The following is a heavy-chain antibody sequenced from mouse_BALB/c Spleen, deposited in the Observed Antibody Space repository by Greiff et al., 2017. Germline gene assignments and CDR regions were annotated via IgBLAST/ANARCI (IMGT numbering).Heavy chain of an antibody. D-gene: IGHD1-1*01. CDR3: ARVYYYGSYYAMDY. CDR1: GFTFSSFG. Sequence: EVQRVESGGGLVQPGGSRKLSCAASGFTFSSFGMHWVRQAPEKGLEWVAYISSGSSTIYYADTVKGRFTISRDNPKNTLFLQMTSLRSEDTAMYYCARVYYYGSYYAMDYWGQGTSVTVSS. J-gene: IGHJ4*01. CDR2: ISSGSSTI. V-gene: IGHV5-17*02.